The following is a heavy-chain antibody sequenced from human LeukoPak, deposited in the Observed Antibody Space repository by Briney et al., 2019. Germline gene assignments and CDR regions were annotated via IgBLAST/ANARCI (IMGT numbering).Heavy chain of an antibody. CDR1: GGSISSGDYY. CDR2: IYYSGST. J-gene: IGHJ3*02. D-gene: IGHD2-2*02. Sequence: PSQTLSLTCTVSGGSISSGDYYWSWIRQPPGKGLEWIGYIYYSGSTYYNPSLKSRVTISVDTSKNQFSLKLSSVTAADTAVYYCARGNLVPAAIGEAFDIWGQGTMVTVSS. V-gene: IGHV4-30-4*01. CDR3: ARGNLVPAAIGEAFDI.